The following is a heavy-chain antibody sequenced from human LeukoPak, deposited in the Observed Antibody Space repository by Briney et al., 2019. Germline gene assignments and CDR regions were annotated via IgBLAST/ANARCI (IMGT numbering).Heavy chain of an antibody. V-gene: IGHV3-48*02. Sequence: GGSLRLSCAASGFSFSSSSMNWVRQAPGKGPEWASHITTSSSTIYADSVKGRFAISRDNARNSLYLQMSSLRDEDTAVYYCARGADYAFDTWGQGTMVTVSS. CDR3: ARGADYAFDT. CDR1: GFSFSSSS. CDR2: ITTSSSTI. J-gene: IGHJ3*02. D-gene: IGHD2-21*02.